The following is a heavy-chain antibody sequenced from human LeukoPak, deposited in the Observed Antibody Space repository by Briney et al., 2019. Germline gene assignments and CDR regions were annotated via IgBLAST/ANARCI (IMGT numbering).Heavy chain of an antibody. Sequence: SETLSLTCAVYGGSFSGYYWSWIRQPPGKGLEWIGEINHSGGTKYNPSLKSRVTISVDTSKNQFSLKLSSVTAADTAVYYCARDVEMATTGPYFDYWGQGTLVTASS. CDR3: ARDVEMATTGPYFDY. CDR2: INHSGGT. V-gene: IGHV4-34*01. CDR1: GGSFSGYY. J-gene: IGHJ4*02. D-gene: IGHD5-24*01.